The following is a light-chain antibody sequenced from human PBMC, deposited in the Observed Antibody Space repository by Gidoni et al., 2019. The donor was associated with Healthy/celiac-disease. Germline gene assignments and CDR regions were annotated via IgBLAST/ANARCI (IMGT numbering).Light chain of an antibody. CDR3: QQYGSSPKT. V-gene: IGKV3-20*01. CDR1: QSVSSSY. CDR2: GAS. Sequence: EIVLTQSPGTLSLSPGERATLSCRASQSVSSSYLAWYQQKLDQAPRLLIYGASSRATGIPDRFSGSGSGTDFTLTISRLEPEDFAVYYCQQYGSSPKTFGQGTKVEIK. J-gene: IGKJ1*01.